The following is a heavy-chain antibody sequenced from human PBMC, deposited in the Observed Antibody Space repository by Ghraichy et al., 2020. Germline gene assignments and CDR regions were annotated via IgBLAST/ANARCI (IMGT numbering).Heavy chain of an antibody. V-gene: IGHV3-7*03. CDR3: SSGDTFDI. CDR2: ITQDSREK. CDR1: GFIFGSHW. J-gene: IGHJ3*02. Sequence: GGSLRLSCAASGFIFGSHWMTWVRQAPGKGLEWVANITQDSREKYYVHSVKGRFTISRDNARNSLYLQMNNLRAEDTAVYYCSSGDTFDIWGRGTMVTVSS. D-gene: IGHD3-10*01.